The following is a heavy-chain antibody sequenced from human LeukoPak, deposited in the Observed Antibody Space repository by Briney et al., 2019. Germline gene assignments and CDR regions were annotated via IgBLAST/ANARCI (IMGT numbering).Heavy chain of an antibody. D-gene: IGHD2-21*02. V-gene: IGHV4-31*03. J-gene: IGHJ5*02. CDR3: AREVVPATYNLSFP. Sequence: SETPSLTCTVSGGSLSSGGYYWSWIRQHPGKGLEWIGYIYYSGSTSSNPSLKSRVTISVDTSKNQFSLKLSSVTAAATAVYYCAREVVPATYNLSFPWGEGAPVTPSS. CDR2: IYYSGST. CDR1: GGSLSSGGYY.